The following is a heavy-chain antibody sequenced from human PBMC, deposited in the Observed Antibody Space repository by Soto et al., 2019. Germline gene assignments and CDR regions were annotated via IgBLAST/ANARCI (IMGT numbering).Heavy chain of an antibody. CDR3: ARDPWNAPDY. J-gene: IGHJ4*02. CDR1: GYTFTRYA. D-gene: IGHD1-1*01. CDR2: INAGTGIA. V-gene: IGHV1-3*01. Sequence: ASVKVSCKASGYTFTRYAIHWVRQAPGQGLEWLGWINAGTGIATYSQRFQGRVTITSDTSATTSYMELSSLTSEDTAVYFCARDPWNAPDYWGQGTLVTVSS.